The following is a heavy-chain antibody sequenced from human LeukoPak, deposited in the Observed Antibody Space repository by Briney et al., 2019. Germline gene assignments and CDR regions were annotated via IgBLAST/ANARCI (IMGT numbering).Heavy chain of an antibody. CDR3: ARSNEYSSYFDY. V-gene: IGHV3-66*01. D-gene: IGHD5-18*01. Sequence: PGGSLRLSCAASGFTVSSNYMSWVRQAPGKGLEWVSVIYSGGSTYYADSVKGRFTISRDNSRNTLYLQMNSLRVEDTAVYYCARSNEYSSYFDYWGQGTLVTVSS. CDR1: GFTVSSNY. CDR2: IYSGGST. J-gene: IGHJ4*02.